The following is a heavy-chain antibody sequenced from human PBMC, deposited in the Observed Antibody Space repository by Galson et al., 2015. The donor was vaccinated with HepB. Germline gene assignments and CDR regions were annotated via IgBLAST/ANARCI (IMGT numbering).Heavy chain of an antibody. Sequence: SLRLSCAASGFTFSSYAVSWVRQAPGKGLEWVSAISGSGGSTYYADSVKGRFTISRDNSKNTLYLQMNSLRAEDTAVYYCAKATDYGDYGFYWGQGTLVTVSS. CDR2: ISGSGGST. CDR3: AKATDYGDYGFY. D-gene: IGHD4-17*01. J-gene: IGHJ4*02. V-gene: IGHV3-23*01. CDR1: GFTFSSYA.